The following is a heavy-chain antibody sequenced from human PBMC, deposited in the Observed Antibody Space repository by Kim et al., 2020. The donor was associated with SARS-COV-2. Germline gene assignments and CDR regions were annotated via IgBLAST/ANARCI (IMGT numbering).Heavy chain of an antibody. J-gene: IGHJ4*02. CDR2: MYDDSDI. Sequence: GESLKISCKGSGYRFPNYWIGWVRQMPGKGLEWVGIMYDDSDIRYSPSFQGQVTISVHGSINTAYLHWSSLKASDSAFYYCVSQNLYSYDGPVYWGQGTLLTVSS. D-gene: IGHD3-22*01. V-gene: IGHV5-51*01. CDR1: GYRFPNYW. CDR3: VSQNLYSYDGPVY.